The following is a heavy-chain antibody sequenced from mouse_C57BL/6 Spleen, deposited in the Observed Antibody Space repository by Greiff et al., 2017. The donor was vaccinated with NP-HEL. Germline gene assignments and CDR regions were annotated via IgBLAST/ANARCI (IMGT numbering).Heavy chain of an antibody. J-gene: IGHJ2*01. CDR2: IDPEDGDT. CDR3: TTGSGTLDY. Sequence: EVMLVESGAELVRPGASVKLSCTASGFNIKDYYMHWVKQRPEQGLEWIGRIDPEDGDTASAPKFQGKATMTADTSSKTAYLQLSSLTSEDTAVYYCTTGSGTLDYWGQGTTLTVSS. CDR1: GFNIKDYY. V-gene: IGHV14-1*01. D-gene: IGHD3-2*02.